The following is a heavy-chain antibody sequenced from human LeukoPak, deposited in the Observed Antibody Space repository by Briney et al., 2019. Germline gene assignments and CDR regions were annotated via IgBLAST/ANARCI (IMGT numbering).Heavy chain of an antibody. J-gene: IGHJ6*03. D-gene: IGHD1-20*01. V-gene: IGHV4-38-2*02. CDR1: GYSISSGHY. CDR2: IYHSGST. Sequence: PSETLPLTCTVSGYSISSGHYWGWIRHPPGKGLEWIGNIYHSGSTYYNPSLKSRVTISVDTSKNQFSLKLSSVTAADTAVYYCARAGNWNVLYYYYYMDVWGKGTTVTVSS. CDR3: ARAGNWNVLYYYYYMDV.